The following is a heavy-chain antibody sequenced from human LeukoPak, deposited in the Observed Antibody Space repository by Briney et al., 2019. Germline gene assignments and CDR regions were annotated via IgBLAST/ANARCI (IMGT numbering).Heavy chain of an antibody. V-gene: IGHV4-38-2*01. D-gene: IGHD3-9*01. CDR3: ARQPVLRYFDWLLYYFDY. CDR2: IYHSGST. Sequence: SETLSLTCAVSGYSISSGYYWGWIRQPPGKGLEWIGSIYHSGSTYYNPSLKSRVTISVDTSKNQFSLKLSSVTAADTAVYYCARQPVLRYFDWLLYYFDYWGQGTLVTASS. J-gene: IGHJ4*02. CDR1: GYSISSGYY.